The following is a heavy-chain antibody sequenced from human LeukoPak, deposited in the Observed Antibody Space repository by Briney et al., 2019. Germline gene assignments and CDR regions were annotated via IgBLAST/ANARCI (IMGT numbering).Heavy chain of an antibody. J-gene: IGHJ4*02. D-gene: IGHD1-1*01. V-gene: IGHV4-30-2*01. Sequence: PSETLSLTCAVSGDSITFGGYSWSWIRQPPGKGLEWIGYIYHSGSTYYNPSLKSRVTISIDGSKNQFSLKLSSVTAADTAAYYCARNGYYFDYWGQGTLVTVSS. CDR1: GDSITFGGYS. CDR3: ARNGYYFDY. CDR2: IYHSGST.